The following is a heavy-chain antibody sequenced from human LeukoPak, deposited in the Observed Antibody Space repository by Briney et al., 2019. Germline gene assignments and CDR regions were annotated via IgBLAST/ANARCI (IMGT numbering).Heavy chain of an antibody. J-gene: IGHJ3*01. CDR1: GGSFSGYY. D-gene: IGHD3-22*01. CDR2: INHSGST. V-gene: IGHV4-34*01. Sequence: PSETLSLTCAVYGGSFSGYYWSWIRQPPGKGLEWIGEINHSGSTNYNPSLKSQVTISVDTSKNQFSLKLSSVTAADTAVYYCAREYYYDSMVDWGQGTMVTVSS. CDR3: AREYYYDSMVD.